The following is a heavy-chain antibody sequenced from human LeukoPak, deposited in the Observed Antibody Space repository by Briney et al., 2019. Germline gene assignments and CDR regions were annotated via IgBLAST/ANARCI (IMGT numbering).Heavy chain of an antibody. D-gene: IGHD3-10*01. V-gene: IGHV1-46*01. J-gene: IGHJ6*02. CDR1: GYTFTSYY. CDR2: INPSGGST. Sequence: ASVKVSCKASGYTFTSYYMHWVRQAPGQGLEWMGIINPSGGSTSYAQKFQGRVTMTRDTSTSTVYMELSSLRSEDTAVYYCATPQPANYYGSGSYYNPMDVWGQGTTVTVSS. CDR3: ATPQPANYYGSGSYYNPMDV.